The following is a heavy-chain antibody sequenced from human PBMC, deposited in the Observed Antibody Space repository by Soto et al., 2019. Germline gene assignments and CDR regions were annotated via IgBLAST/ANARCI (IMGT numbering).Heavy chain of an antibody. CDR3: ARDPFDYDRDIVPPPSRGFDY. J-gene: IGHJ4*02. CDR1: DFIFSDYY. CDR2: ITHDGSQK. D-gene: IGHD2-15*01. Sequence: GGSLRLSCVSSDFIFSDYYIDWVRQAPGKGLEWVAVITHDGSQKYYADYVKGRFTISRDNSKNTLYLQMNSLREDDTAVYYCARDPFDYDRDIVPPPSRGFDYWGQGTLVTVSS. V-gene: IGHV3-30*03.